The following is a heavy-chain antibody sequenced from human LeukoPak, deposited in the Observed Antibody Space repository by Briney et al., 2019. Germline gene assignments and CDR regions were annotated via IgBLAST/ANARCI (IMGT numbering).Heavy chain of an antibody. CDR1: GGSISSYY. CDR3: ARVGYYDSSGYTYYYYYYMDV. CDR2: IYTSGST. Sequence: SETLSLTCTVSGGSISSYYWSWIRQPAGKGLEWIGRIYTSGSTNYNPSLKSRVTMSVDMSKNQFSLKLSSVTAADTAVYYCARVGYYDSSGYTYYYYYYMDVWGKGTTVTVSS. D-gene: IGHD3-22*01. J-gene: IGHJ6*03. V-gene: IGHV4-4*07.